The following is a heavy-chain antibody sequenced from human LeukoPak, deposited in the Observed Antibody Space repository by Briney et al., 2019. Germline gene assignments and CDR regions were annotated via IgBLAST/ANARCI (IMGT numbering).Heavy chain of an antibody. V-gene: IGHV3-7*01. D-gene: IGHD2-15*01. Sequence: TGGSLRLSCAASQFTFTKYWMSWVRQAPGKGLEWVANIKQDGSEKYYVDSVKGRFTISRDNAKNSLYLQMNSLRAEDTAVYYCARELGYCSGGSCQEGYWGQGTLVTVSS. CDR2: IKQDGSEK. CDR3: ARELGYCSGGSCQEGY. CDR1: QFTFTKYW. J-gene: IGHJ4*02.